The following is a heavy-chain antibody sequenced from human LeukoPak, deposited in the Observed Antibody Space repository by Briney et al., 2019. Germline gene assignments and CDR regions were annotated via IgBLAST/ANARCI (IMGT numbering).Heavy chain of an antibody. J-gene: IGHJ4*02. Sequence: ASVKVSCKASGYTFSNYYMHWLRQAPGQGLEWMGIINSSGGRTNYAQKFQGRVTMTRDMSTSTVYMDLSSLTSDDTAVYYCARSTSYYDSSGRLHYFDYWGQGTLVTVSS. D-gene: IGHD3-22*01. CDR3: ARSTSYYDSSGRLHYFDY. V-gene: IGHV1-46*01. CDR1: GYTFSNYY. CDR2: INSSGGRT.